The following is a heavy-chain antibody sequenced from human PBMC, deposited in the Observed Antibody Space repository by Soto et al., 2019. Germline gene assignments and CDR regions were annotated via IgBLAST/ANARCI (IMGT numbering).Heavy chain of an antibody. CDR3: ARGIAAASTEGLYGMDV. D-gene: IGHD6-13*01. CDR2: IIPIFGTA. CDR1: GGTFSSYA. J-gene: IGHJ6*02. V-gene: IGHV1-69*13. Sequence: ASVKVSCKASGGTFSSYAISWVRQAPGQGLEWMGGIIPIFGTANYAQKFQGRVTITADESTSTAYMELSSLRSEDTAVYYCARGIAAASTEGLYGMDVWGQGTTVTVSS.